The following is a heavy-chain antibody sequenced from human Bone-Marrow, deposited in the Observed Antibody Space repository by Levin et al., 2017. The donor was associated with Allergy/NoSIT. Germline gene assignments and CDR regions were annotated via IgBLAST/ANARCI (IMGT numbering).Heavy chain of an antibody. CDR3: AGGNHPAPYHGRGIDS. CDR1: GSSISDEYW. V-gene: IGHV4-4*02. D-gene: IGHD2-15*01. Sequence: SETLSLTCDVSGSSISDEYWWNWVRQPPGKGLEWLGEIFHTGSVYYNPSLKGRVIISLDKSKNQFSLVLNSVTAADTAVYYCAGGNHPAPYHGRGIDSWGQGTPVTVSS. CDR2: IFHTGSV. J-gene: IGHJ4*02.